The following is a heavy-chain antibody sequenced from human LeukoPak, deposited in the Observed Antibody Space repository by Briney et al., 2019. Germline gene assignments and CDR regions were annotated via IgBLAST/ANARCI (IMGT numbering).Heavy chain of an antibody. V-gene: IGHV4-39*01. Sequence: SETLSLTCTVSGGSISSSSYYWGWIRQPPGEGLEWIGSIYYSGSTYYNPSLKSRVTISVDTSKNQFSLKLSSVTAADTAVYYCARAIQTGYWAPLRYWGQGTLVTVSS. CDR3: ARAIQTGYWAPLRY. CDR2: IYYSGST. D-gene: IGHD2-15*01. CDR1: GGSISSSSYY. J-gene: IGHJ4*02.